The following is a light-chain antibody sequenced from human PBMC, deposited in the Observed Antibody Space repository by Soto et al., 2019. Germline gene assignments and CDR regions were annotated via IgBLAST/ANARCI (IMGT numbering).Light chain of an antibody. CDR2: EVT. V-gene: IGLV2-8*01. CDR1: SSDVGGYNY. CDR3: SSYGGSNNVV. J-gene: IGLJ2*01. Sequence: QSALTQPPSASGSPGQSVTISCTGTSSDVGGYNYVSCYQHHPGKAPKLIIYEVTKRPSGVPDRFSGSKSGNTASLTVSGLQAEDEADYYCSSYGGSNNVVFGGGTKLTVL.